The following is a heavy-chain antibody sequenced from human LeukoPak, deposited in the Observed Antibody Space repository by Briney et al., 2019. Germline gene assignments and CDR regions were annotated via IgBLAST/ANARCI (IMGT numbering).Heavy chain of an antibody. CDR2: ISYDGSNK. D-gene: IGHD2-21*02. V-gene: IGHV3-30-3*01. CDR3: ARKLLSQSGWFDP. J-gene: IGHJ5*02. Sequence: GGSLRLSCAASGFTFSTYAMTWLRQAPGKGLEWVAVISYDGSNKYYADSVKGRFTISRDNSKNTLYLQMNSLRAEDTAVYYCARKLLSQSGWFDPWGQGTLVTVSS. CDR1: GFTFSTYA.